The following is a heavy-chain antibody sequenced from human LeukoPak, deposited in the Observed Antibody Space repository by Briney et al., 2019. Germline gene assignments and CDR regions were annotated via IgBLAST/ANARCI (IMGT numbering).Heavy chain of an antibody. CDR2: INAGNGNT. V-gene: IGHV1-3*01. J-gene: IGHJ4*02. CDR3: ARHVRYYFDY. CDR1: GYTFTSCA. Sequence: GSVKVACKASGYTFTSCAMHWVRQAPGQRLEWMGWINAGNGNTKYSQKFQGRVTITRDTSASTAYMELSSLRSEDTAVYYCARHVRYYFDYWGQGTLVTVSS.